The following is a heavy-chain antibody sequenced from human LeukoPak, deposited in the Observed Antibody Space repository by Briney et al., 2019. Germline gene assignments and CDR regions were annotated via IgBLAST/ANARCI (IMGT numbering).Heavy chain of an antibody. CDR1: GYTFTGYY. J-gene: IGHJ1*01. Sequence: ASVKVSCKASGYTFTGYYMHWVRQAPGQRLEWMGWINPNSGGTKYAQKFQGRVTMTRDTSISTGDMELSRLRSDDTAVYYCARGEVSSWYDYFQHWGQGSLVTVSS. CDR2: INPNSGGT. D-gene: IGHD6-13*01. CDR3: ARGEVSSWYDYFQH. V-gene: IGHV1-2*02.